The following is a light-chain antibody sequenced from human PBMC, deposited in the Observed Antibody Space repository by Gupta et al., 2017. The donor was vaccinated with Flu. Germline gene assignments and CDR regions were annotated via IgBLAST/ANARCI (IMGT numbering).Light chain of an antibody. CDR3: QQYGFPRPST. CDR1: QSISSDY. V-gene: IGKV3-20*01. J-gene: IGKJ3*01. Sequence: EIVLTQSPGTLSLSPGERVTLSCRASQSISSDYLAWYQQKPGQAPRLVIFGASNRATGIPDRFSGSGSGTDFTLTISRLEPEDFAMYYCQQYGFPRPSTFGPGTNVIVK. CDR2: GAS.